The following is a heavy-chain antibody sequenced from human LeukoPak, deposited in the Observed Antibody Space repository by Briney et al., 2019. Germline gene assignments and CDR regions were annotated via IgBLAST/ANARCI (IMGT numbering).Heavy chain of an antibody. Sequence: SETLSLTCTVSGGSISSGSYYWSWIRQPAGKGLEWIGRIYTSGSTNYNPSLKSRVTISVDTSKNQFSLKLSSVTAADTAVYYCARDGYYDSSGYYHIWGQGTLVTVSS. CDR2: IYTSGST. CDR1: GGSISSGSYY. D-gene: IGHD3-22*01. V-gene: IGHV4-61*02. J-gene: IGHJ4*02. CDR3: ARDGYYDSSGYYHI.